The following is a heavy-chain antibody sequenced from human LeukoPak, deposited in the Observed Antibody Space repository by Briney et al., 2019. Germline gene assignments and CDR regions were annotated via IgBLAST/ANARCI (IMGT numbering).Heavy chain of an antibody. CDR1: GYTFTGYY. D-gene: IGHD3-22*01. J-gene: IGHJ4*02. CDR2: INPNSGGT. V-gene: IGHV1-2*02. CDR3: ARGLTDSSGYWIRY. Sequence: ASVKVSCKASGYTFTGYYMHWVRQAPGQGLEWMGWINPNSGGTNYAQKFQGRVTMTRDTSISTAYMELSRLRSDDTAVYYCARGLTDSSGYWIRYWGQGTLVTVSS.